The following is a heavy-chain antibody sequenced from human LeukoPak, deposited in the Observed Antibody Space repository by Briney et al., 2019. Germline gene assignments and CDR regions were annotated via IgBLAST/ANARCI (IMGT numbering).Heavy chain of an antibody. Sequence: VGSLRLSCAASGFTFSSYWMHWVRQAPGKGLVWVSRINSDGSSTSYADSVKGRFTISRDNAKNTLYLQMNSLRAEDTAVYYCARNWGSGYFDYWGQGTLVTVSS. CDR3: ARNWGSGYFDY. D-gene: IGHD7-27*01. V-gene: IGHV3-74*01. CDR2: INSDGSST. J-gene: IGHJ4*02. CDR1: GFTFSSYW.